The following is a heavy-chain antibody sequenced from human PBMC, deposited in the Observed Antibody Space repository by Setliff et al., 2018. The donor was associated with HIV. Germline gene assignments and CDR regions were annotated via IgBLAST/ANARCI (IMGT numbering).Heavy chain of an antibody. V-gene: IGHV3-74*01. J-gene: IGHJ3*02. CDR2: INSDGSTT. Sequence: GGSLRLSCAASGLTFSRHRMHWVRQAPGKGLVWVSNINSDGSTTAYADPVKGRVTVSRDNAKSTVYLQMNSLRVDDTAVYYCAREDVTTSGLDIWGQGTMVTVSS. CDR1: GLTFSRHR. D-gene: IGHD4-17*01. CDR3: AREDVTTSGLDI.